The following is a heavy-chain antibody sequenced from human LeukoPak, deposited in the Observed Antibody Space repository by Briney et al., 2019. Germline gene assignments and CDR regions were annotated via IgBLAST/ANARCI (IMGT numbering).Heavy chain of an antibody. J-gene: IGHJ5*02. CDR1: GYTFTGYY. CDR3: ASDVPMIKLKRKVRWFDP. CDR2: INPNSGGT. V-gene: IGHV1-2*02. D-gene: IGHD3-22*01. Sequence: ASVKVSCKASGYTFTGYYMHWVRQAPGQGLEWMGWINPNSGGTNYAQKFQGRVTMTRDTSISTAYMELSSLRSEDTAVYYCASDVPMIKLKRKVRWFDPWGQGTLVTVSS.